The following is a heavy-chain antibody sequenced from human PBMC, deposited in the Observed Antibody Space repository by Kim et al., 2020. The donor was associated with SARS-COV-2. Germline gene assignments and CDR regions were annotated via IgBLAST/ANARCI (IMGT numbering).Heavy chain of an antibody. D-gene: IGHD3-9*01. CDR1: GFTFSSYA. CDR3: ARAPAPRILTGYPHGY. CDR2: ISYDGSNK. Sequence: GGSLRLSCAASGFTFSSYAMHWVRQAPGKGLEWVAVISYDGSNKYYADSVKGRFTISRDNSKNTLYLQMNSLRAEDTAVYYCARAPAPRILTGYPHGYWG. J-gene: IGHJ4*01. V-gene: IGHV3-30*04.